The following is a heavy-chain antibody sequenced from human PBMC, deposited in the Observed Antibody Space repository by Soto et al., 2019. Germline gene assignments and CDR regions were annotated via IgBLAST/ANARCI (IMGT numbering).Heavy chain of an antibody. CDR3: ARQPDTDYYYYYGMDV. J-gene: IGHJ6*02. V-gene: IGHV5-51*01. CDR1: GYSFTSYW. D-gene: IGHD5-18*01. CDR2: IYPGDSDT. Sequence: GESLQISCKGSGYSFTSYWIGWVRQMPGKGLEWMGIIYPGDSDTRYSPSFQGQVTISADKSISTAYLQWSSLKASDTAMYYCARQPDTDYYYYYGMDVWGQGTTVTVSS.